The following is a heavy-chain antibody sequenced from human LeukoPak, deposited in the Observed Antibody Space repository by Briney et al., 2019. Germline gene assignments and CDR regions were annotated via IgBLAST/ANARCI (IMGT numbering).Heavy chain of an antibody. CDR3: ARVPFYDSSGYLNNSFDY. CDR2: INPNSGGT. D-gene: IGHD3-22*01. Sequence: ASVKVSCRASGYTFTGYYMHWVRQAPGQGLERMGWINPNSGGTNYAQKFQGRVTMTRDTSISTAYMELSRLRSDDTAVYHCARVPFYDSSGYLNNSFDYWGQGTLVTVSS. V-gene: IGHV1-2*02. J-gene: IGHJ4*02. CDR1: GYTFTGYY.